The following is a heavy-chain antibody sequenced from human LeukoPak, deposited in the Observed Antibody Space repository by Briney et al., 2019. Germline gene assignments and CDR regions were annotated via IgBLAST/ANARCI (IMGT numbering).Heavy chain of an antibody. CDR2: IKQDGSQK. Sequence: GGSLTLSCATSGFTFSNYWMSWVRQAPGKGLEWVANIKQDGSQKYYLDSVKGRFSISRDNPKNSVYLQMNSLRAEDTAVYYCARIGYSSSPVDYWGLGTLVTVSS. CDR3: ARIGYSSSPVDY. CDR1: GFTFSNYW. J-gene: IGHJ4*02. D-gene: IGHD6-6*01. V-gene: IGHV3-7*01.